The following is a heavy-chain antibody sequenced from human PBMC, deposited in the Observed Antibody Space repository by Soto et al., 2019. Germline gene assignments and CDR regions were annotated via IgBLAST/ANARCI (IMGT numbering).Heavy chain of an antibody. J-gene: IGHJ2*01. Sequence: EVQLVESGGGLVQPGGSLRLSCAASGFTFSSYDMHWVRQATGKGLEWVSANGTAGDTYYPGSVKGRFTISRENAKNSLYLQMNSLRAGDTAVYYCARAPQQLWWYFDLWGRGTLVTVSS. D-gene: IGHD6-13*01. CDR3: ARAPQQLWWYFDL. CDR1: GFTFSSYD. CDR2: NGTAGDT. V-gene: IGHV3-13*04.